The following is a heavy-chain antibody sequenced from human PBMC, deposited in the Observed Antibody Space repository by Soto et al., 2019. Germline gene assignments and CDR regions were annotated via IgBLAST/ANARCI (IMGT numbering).Heavy chain of an antibody. CDR2: ISYSGST. Sequence: SETLSLTCTVSGGSVSSASYYWNWIRQPPGQGLEWIGYISYSGSTDYNPTLKSRVTISADTSKNQFSLRLSSVTAADTAVYYCARGRYSSGWFDFWGQGTLVTV. CDR3: ARGRYSSGWFDF. V-gene: IGHV4-61*01. D-gene: IGHD6-19*01. J-gene: IGHJ4*02. CDR1: GGSVSSASYY.